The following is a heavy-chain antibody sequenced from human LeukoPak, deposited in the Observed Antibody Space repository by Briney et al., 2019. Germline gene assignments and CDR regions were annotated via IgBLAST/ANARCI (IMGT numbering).Heavy chain of an antibody. CDR1: GFTFSNYA. V-gene: IGHV3-64*01. D-gene: IGHD2-2*01. CDR2: ISSNGGST. Sequence: GGSPRLSCAASGFTFSNYAMHWVRQAPGKGLEYVSAISSNGGSTYYANSVKGRLTISRDNSKNTLYLQMGSLRAGDMAVYYCARDRWGCTSTSCYDFGYWGQGTLVTVSS. J-gene: IGHJ4*02. CDR3: ARDRWGCTSTSCYDFGY.